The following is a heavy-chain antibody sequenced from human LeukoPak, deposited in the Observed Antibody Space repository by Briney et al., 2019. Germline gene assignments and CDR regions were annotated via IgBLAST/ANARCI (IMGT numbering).Heavy chain of an antibody. D-gene: IGHD3-3*01. CDR1: GGSYSGYY. CDR2: INHSGST. J-gene: IGHJ6*02. V-gene: IGHV4-34*01. CDR3: ARARRDDFWSGNYGMDV. Sequence: PSETPSLTCAVYGGSYSGYYWSWIRQRPGKGLEWIGEINHSGSTNYNPSLKSRVTISVDTSKNQFSLKLSSVTAADTAVYYCARARRDDFWSGNYGMDVWGQGTTVTVSS.